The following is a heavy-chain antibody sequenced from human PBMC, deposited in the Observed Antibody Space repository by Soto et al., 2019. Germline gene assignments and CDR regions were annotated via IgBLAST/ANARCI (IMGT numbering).Heavy chain of an antibody. CDR1: GFTFSIYA. CDR3: AKHSPRSARHAFDI. J-gene: IGHJ3*02. V-gene: IGHV3-23*01. D-gene: IGHD2-21*01. CDR2: ISSSGGST. Sequence: GGSLRLSCAASGFTFSIYAMTWVRQAPGKGLEWASTISSSGGSTYYSDSAKGRFTTSRDKSANTLYLQMNSLSAEDTAVYFCAKHSPRSARHAFDIWGQGTMVTGSS.